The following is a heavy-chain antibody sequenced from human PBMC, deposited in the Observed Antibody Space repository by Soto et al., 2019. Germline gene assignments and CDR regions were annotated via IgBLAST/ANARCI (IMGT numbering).Heavy chain of an antibody. CDR3: ARTRGSSFFDL. Sequence: ASETLSLTCNVSGSSISGADYYWSWIRQLPGKGLEWIGYIFYSGTSYYNYNSSLKSRLFTSLDPSKNSFYLKLTSVTAADTAVYYCARTRGSSFFDLWGPGILVTVSS. CDR1: GSSISGADYY. CDR2: IFYSGTS. D-gene: IGHD3-10*01. J-gene: IGHJ4*02. V-gene: IGHV4-31*03.